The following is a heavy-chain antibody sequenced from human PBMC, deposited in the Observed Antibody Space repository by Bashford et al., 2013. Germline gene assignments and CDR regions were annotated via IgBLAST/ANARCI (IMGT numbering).Heavy chain of an antibody. D-gene: IGHD3-22*01. V-gene: IGHV3-23*01. Sequence: GSLRLSCATSGFTFNSCAMTWVRQAPGKGLEWVSSISRSATGKKYADSVKGRFTISKDSSENTLFLQMNSLRAEDTAVYYCARGDSSGYYGVGAFDIWGRGTMVTVSS. J-gene: IGHJ3*02. CDR1: GFTFNSCA. CDR2: ISRSATGK. CDR3: ARGDSSGYYGVGAFDI.